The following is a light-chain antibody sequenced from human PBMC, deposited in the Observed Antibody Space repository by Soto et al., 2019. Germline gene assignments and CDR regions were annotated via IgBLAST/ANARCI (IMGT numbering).Light chain of an antibody. Sequence: QSALTQPPSASGSPGQSVTISCTGTKNDIGVYDFVSWYQHHPGKAPRLIIYEVVQRPSGVPDRFSGSKSGNTASLTVSGLQAADEAAYFCKSYAGSNTYVLGSGTKV. CDR2: EVV. V-gene: IGLV2-8*01. CDR3: KSYAGSNTYV. CDR1: KNDIGVYDF. J-gene: IGLJ1*01.